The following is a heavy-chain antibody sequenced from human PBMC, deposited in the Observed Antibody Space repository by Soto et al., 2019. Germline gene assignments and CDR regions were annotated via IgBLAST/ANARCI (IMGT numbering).Heavy chain of an antibody. J-gene: IGHJ4*02. V-gene: IGHV4-39*01. Sequence: SATLSLTCPISGCSISSSSSYWDWIRQPPGTGLEWIGSIYYSGSTYYNPSLKSRVTISVDTSKNQFSLKLSSVTAADTAVYYCARLGIAAAGTDEFDYWGQGTLVTVS. CDR1: GCSISSSSSY. CDR2: IYYSGST. D-gene: IGHD6-13*01. CDR3: ARLGIAAAGTDEFDY.